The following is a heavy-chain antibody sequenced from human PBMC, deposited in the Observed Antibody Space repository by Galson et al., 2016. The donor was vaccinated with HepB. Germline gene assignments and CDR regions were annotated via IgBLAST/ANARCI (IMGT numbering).Heavy chain of an antibody. CDR1: GFILTNNY. V-gene: IGHV3-11*03. D-gene: IGHD5-12*01. CDR3: ARNRGYSGYDAFDI. CDR2: ISISSSYT. J-gene: IGHJ3*02. Sequence: SLRLSCAASGFILTNNYMNWVRQAPGKGLGWVSYISISSSYTNYADSVKGRFTISRDNAKNSVYLQMNSLRAEDTAVYYCARNRGYSGYDAFDIWGQGTMVTVSS.